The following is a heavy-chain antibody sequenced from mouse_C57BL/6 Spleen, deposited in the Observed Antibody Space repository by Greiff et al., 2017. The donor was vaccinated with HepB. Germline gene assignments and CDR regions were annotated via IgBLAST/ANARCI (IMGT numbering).Heavy chain of an antibody. D-gene: IGHD3-2*02. CDR3: SRGSSGYPYYYAMDY. V-gene: IGHV1-69*01. Sequence: QVQLQQPGAELVMPGASVKLSCKASGYTFTSYWMHWVKQRPGQGLEWIGEIDPSDSYTNYNQKFKGKSTLTVDKSSSTAYMQLSSLTSEDSAVYYCSRGSSGYPYYYAMDYWGQGTSVTVSS. CDR1: GYTFTSYW. CDR2: IDPSDSYT. J-gene: IGHJ4*01.